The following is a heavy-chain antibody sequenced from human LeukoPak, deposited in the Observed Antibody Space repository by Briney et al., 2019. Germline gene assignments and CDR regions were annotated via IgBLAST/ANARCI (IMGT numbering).Heavy chain of an antibody. CDR3: AQDRSGSYDS. Sequence: GGSLRLSCAASGFTFDDYAMHWFRQTPGKGLEWVSLIDGYGGTTYYADSVKGRFTISRDNTKNSLYLQMNSLRTEDTAFYYCAQDRSGSYDSWGQGTLVTVSS. CDR2: IDGYGGTT. D-gene: IGHD1-26*01. CDR1: GFTFDDYA. J-gene: IGHJ4*02. V-gene: IGHV3-43*02.